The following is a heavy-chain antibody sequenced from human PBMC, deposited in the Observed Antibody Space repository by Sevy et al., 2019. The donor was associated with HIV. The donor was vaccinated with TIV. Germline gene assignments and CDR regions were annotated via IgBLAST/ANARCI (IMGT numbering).Heavy chain of an antibody. J-gene: IGHJ4*02. CDR3: ARRLSSAWYFDF. V-gene: IGHV3-53*01. D-gene: IGHD6-19*01. Sequence: GGSLRLSCAASGFSVSRNHINWVRQAPGKGQEWISVIYSDGTTQYADCVKGRFTISRDTSNNTVYLQVSSLRADDTAVYYCARRLSSAWYFDFWGQGTLVTVSS. CDR1: GFSVSRNH. CDR2: IYSDGTT.